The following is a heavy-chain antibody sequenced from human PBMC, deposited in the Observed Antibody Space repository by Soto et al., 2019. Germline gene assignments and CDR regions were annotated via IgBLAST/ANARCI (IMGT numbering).Heavy chain of an antibody. CDR3: ARGGPNWDYYFYGMDV. D-gene: IGHD3-16*01. J-gene: IGHJ6*02. Sequence: GGSLRLSCAASGFTVSSNYMSWVRQAPGKGLEWVSVIYSGGSTYYADSVKGRFTISRDNSKNTLDLQMNSLRAGDTAVYYCARGGPNWDYYFYGMDVWGQGTTVTVSS. CDR2: IYSGGST. CDR1: GFTVSSNY. V-gene: IGHV3-66*01.